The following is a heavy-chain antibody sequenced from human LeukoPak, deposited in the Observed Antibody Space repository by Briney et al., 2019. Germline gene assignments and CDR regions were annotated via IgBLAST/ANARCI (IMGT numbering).Heavy chain of an antibody. J-gene: IGHJ4*02. CDR3: ARGWRDSGSYLRTAH. D-gene: IGHD1-26*01. V-gene: IGHV1-2*02. CDR1: GYTFTGYY. CDR2: INPNSGGT. Sequence: ASVKVSCKASGYTFTGYYMHWVRQAPGQGLEWMGWINPNSGGTNYAQKFQGRVTMTRDTSISTAYMELSSLRSEDTAVYYCARGWRDSGSYLRTAHWGQGTLVIVSS.